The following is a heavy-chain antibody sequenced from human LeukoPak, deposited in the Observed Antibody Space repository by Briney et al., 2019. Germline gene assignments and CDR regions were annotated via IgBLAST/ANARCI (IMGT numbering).Heavy chain of an antibody. D-gene: IGHD3-22*01. V-gene: IGHV3-43D*03. CDR3: AKDYGDSSGYFDY. CDR2: ISWDGGST. Sequence: PGGSLRLSCAASGFTFDDYAMHWVRQAPGKGLEWVSPISWDGGSTYYADSVKGRFTISRDNSKNSLYLQMNSLRAEDTALYYCAKDYGDSSGYFDYWGQGTLVTVSS. J-gene: IGHJ4*02. CDR1: GFTFDDYA.